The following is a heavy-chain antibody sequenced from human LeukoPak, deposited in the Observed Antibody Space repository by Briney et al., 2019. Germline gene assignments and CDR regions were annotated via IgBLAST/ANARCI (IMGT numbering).Heavy chain of an antibody. V-gene: IGHV4-4*07. Sequence: PSETLSLTCTVSGGSMSNYYWTSVRQPAGKGLEWIGRIYTSGRTNYNPSLKSRVTMSLDTSKNQFSVKLSSVTAADTAVYYCARISNYYDSSGYHNWFDLWGRGTLVSVS. D-gene: IGHD3-22*01. CDR2: IYTSGRT. CDR1: GGSMSNYY. J-gene: IGHJ5*02. CDR3: ARISNYYDSSGYHNWFDL.